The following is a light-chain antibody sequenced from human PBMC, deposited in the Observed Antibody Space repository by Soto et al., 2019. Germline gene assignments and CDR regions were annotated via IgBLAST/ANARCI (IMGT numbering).Light chain of an antibody. CDR2: TND. CDR3: AAWDDSLDGYV. J-gene: IGLJ1*01. CDR1: RYNIGVNT. Sequence: QPVLSQPPSASGAPGQRVTISCSGSRYNIGVNTVTWYQQLPRAAPKLLIHTNDQRPSGVPDRISASKSGTSASLAISGLQSEDEADYYCAAWDDSLDGYVFGTGTKLTVL. V-gene: IGLV1-44*01.